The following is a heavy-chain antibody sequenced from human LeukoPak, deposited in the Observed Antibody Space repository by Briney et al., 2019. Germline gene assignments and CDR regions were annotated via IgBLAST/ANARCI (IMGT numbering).Heavy chain of an antibody. CDR1: GFTFSSYA. V-gene: IGHV3-30*04. J-gene: IGHJ4*02. Sequence: PGGSLRLSCAASGFTFSSYALHWVRQAPGKELEWVAVISSDGSNKYYADSVKGRFTISRDNSKNTLYLQMNSLRAEDTAVYYCAKVFVSGWPLGDYWGQGTLVTVSS. D-gene: IGHD6-19*01. CDR3: AKVFVSGWPLGDY. CDR2: ISSDGSNK.